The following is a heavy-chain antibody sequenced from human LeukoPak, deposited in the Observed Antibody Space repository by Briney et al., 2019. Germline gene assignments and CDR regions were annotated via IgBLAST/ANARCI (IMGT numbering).Heavy chain of an antibody. CDR3: ARRNAAYGPFDP. CDR2: IGGSDGTT. CDR1: GFTFSSYA. J-gene: IGHJ5*02. D-gene: IGHD3-10*01. Sequence: GGSLRLSCAASGFTFSSYAMNWVRQAQGKGLEWVSIIGGSDGTTYYADSVKGRFTISRDNFQNTLYLQMNSLRAEDTAVYYCARRNAAYGPFDPWGQGTLVTVSS. V-gene: IGHV3-23*01.